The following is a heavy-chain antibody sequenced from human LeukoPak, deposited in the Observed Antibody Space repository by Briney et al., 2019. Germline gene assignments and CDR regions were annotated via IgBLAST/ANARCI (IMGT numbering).Heavy chain of an antibody. D-gene: IGHD3-22*01. Sequence: GALRLSCAASGFTFSSYAMSWVRPAPGKGREWVSAISGSGGSTYYADSVKGRFTISRDNSKNTLYLQMNSLRAEDTAVYYCAKESYYYDSSGLRGNPWGQGTLVTVSS. CDR1: GFTFSSYA. V-gene: IGHV3-23*01. CDR2: ISGSGGST. J-gene: IGHJ5*02. CDR3: AKESYYYDSSGLRGNP.